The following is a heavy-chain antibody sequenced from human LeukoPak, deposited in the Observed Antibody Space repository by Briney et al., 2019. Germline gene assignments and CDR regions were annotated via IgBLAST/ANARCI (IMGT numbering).Heavy chain of an antibody. J-gene: IGHJ4*02. CDR1: GFTFSSYW. V-gene: IGHV3-7*01. CDR2: IKQDGSEK. Sequence: GGSLRLSCAASGFTFSSYWMSWVRQAPGKGLEWVANIKQDGSEKYYVDSVKGRFTISRDNAKNSLYLQMNSLRAEDTAVYYCARDQDGYFDWSQFDYWGQGTLVTVSS. D-gene: IGHD3-9*01. CDR3: ARDQDGYFDWSQFDY.